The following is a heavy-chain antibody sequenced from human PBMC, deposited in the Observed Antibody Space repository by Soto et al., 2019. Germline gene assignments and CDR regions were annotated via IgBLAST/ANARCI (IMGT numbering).Heavy chain of an antibody. CDR1: GYTFISYS. CDR2: INVGNGNT. J-gene: IGHJ5*02. V-gene: IGHV1-3*05. CDR3: ARERWASGSRWFDP. D-gene: IGHD6-19*01. Sequence: QVQLVQSGAEEKKPGASVKVSCKVSGYTFISYSMHWVRQAPGQRLEWMGWINVGNGNTKYSQKIQGRVTITIDTSASTGYMELSSLRSEDTAVCYCARERWASGSRWFDPWGQGTLVTVSS.